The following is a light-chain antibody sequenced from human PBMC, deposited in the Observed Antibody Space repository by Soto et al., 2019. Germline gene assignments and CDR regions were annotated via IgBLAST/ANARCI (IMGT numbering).Light chain of an antibody. CDR2: GAS. CDR1: QSVSSN. J-gene: IGKJ5*01. CDR3: QQYNKWIT. V-gene: IGKV3-15*01. Sequence: RASQSVSSNLAWYQQKPGQAPRLLIYGASTRATGIPARFSGSGSGTEFTLTISSLQSEDFAIYYCQQYNKWITFGQGTRLEIK.